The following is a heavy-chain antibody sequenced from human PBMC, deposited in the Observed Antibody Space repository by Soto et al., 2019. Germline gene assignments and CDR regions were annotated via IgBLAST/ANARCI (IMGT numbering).Heavy chain of an antibody. Sequence: LRLSCAASGFTFSSYGMHWVRQAPGKGLEWVAVISYDGSNKYYADSVKGRFTISRDNSKNTLYLQMNSLRAEDTAVYYCAKDYRPYYDILTGYPYYYYGMDVWGQGTTVTVSS. J-gene: IGHJ6*02. CDR3: AKDYRPYYDILTGYPYYYYGMDV. CDR1: GFTFSSYG. V-gene: IGHV3-30*18. CDR2: ISYDGSNK. D-gene: IGHD3-9*01.